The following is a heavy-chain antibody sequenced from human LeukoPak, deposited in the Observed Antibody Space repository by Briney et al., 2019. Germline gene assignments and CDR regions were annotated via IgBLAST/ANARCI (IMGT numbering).Heavy chain of an antibody. Sequence: SETLSLTCTVSGDSLGSSNYYWAWVRQPPGKGLEWLGSIFYSGSTYHNPSLKSRVTISVDTSKNQFSLNLHSVTAADTATYYCARRGITYSSSFFAYWGQGTLVTVSS. CDR1: GDSLGSSNYY. J-gene: IGHJ4*02. CDR3: ARRGITYSSSFFAY. V-gene: IGHV4-39*01. CDR2: IFYSGST. D-gene: IGHD6-13*01.